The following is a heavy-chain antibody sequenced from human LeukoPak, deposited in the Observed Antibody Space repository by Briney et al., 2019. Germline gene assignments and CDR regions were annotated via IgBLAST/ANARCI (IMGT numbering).Heavy chain of an antibody. V-gene: IGHV4-34*01. CDR1: GGSFSGYY. D-gene: IGHD3-9*01. CDR3: ARRKMYYDILTGYYYYMDV. CDR2: INHSGST. Sequence: SETLSLTCAVYGGSFSGYYWSWIRQPPGKGLEWIGEINHSGSTNYNPSLKSRVTISVDTSKNQFSLKLSSVTAADTAVYYCARRKMYYDILTGYYYYMDVWGKGTTVTVSS. J-gene: IGHJ6*03.